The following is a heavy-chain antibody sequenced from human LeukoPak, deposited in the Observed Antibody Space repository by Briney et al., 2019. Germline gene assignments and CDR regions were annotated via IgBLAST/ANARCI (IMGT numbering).Heavy chain of an antibody. V-gene: IGHV4-39*01. D-gene: IGHD2/OR15-2a*01. Sequence: SETLSLTCTVSGDSISTSNSYWGWIRQPPGKGLEWIGSIYYSGNTYYNASLKSRVTISVDTSKNQFSLKMRSVTAADTAVYYCARPTSKLGSFDYWGQGTLVTVSS. J-gene: IGHJ4*02. CDR1: GDSISTSNSY. CDR2: IYYSGNT. CDR3: ARPTSKLGSFDY.